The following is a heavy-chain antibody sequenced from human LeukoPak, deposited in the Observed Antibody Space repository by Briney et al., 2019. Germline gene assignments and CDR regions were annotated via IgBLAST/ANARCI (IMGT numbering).Heavy chain of an antibody. CDR3: ARHKVAWVISYYYYGMDV. J-gene: IGHJ6*02. D-gene: IGHD3-22*01. CDR2: IYYSGST. Sequence: PSETLSLTCTVSGGSISSGGYYWSWIRQHPGKGLEWIGYIYYSGSTYYNPSLKSRVTISVDTSKNQFSLKLSSVTAADTAVYYCARHKVAWVISYYYYGMDVWGQGTTVTVSS. V-gene: IGHV4-31*03. CDR1: GGSISSGGYY.